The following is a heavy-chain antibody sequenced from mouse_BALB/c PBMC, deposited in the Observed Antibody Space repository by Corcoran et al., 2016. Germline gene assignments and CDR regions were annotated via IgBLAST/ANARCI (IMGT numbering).Heavy chain of an antibody. CDR2: SLPGSGST. Sequence: QVQLQQSGAELMKPGASVKISCKATGYTFSSYWIEWIKQRPGHGLEWIGESLPGSGSTNCNEKFKGKATFTAVTSSNTANRQLSSLTSEDSAVHYFASLYYYGSSYWFAYWGQGTLVTVSA. D-gene: IGHD1-1*01. CDR3: ASLYYYGSSYWFAY. CDR1: GYTFSSYW. J-gene: IGHJ3*01. V-gene: IGHV1-9*01.